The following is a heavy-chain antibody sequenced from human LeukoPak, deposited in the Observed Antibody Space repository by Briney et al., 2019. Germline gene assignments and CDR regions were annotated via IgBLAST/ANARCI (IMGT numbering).Heavy chain of an antibody. CDR2: TYYRYKWSN. J-gene: IGHJ3*02. CDR1: GDSVSSNSAT. D-gene: IGHD6-25*01. V-gene: IGHV6-1*01. Sequence: SLTLSLTFALSGDSVSSNSATGNWIWQSPSRGLEWLGRTYYRYKWSNDSAVSVKSRISINPDTSKNQFSLQLNSVTPEDTAVYYCARRMSGLGPFGIWGQGTMVTVSS. CDR3: ARRMSGLGPFGI.